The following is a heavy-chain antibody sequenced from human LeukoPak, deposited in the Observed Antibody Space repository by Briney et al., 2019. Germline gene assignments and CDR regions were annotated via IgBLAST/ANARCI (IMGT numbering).Heavy chain of an antibody. CDR3: ARDGEEASSSWYRVDY. Sequence: GGSLRLSCAASGFTFSSYSMNWVRQAPGKGLEWVSSISSSSYIYYADSVKGRFTISRDNAKNSLYLQMNSLRAEDTAVYYCARDGEEASSSWYRVDYWGQGTLVTVSS. J-gene: IGHJ4*02. CDR1: GFTFSSYS. CDR2: ISSSSYI. V-gene: IGHV3-21*01. D-gene: IGHD6-13*01.